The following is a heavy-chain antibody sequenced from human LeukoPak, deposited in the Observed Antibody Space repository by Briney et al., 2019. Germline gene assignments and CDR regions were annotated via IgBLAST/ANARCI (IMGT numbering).Heavy chain of an antibody. CDR2: ISGNGGDT. J-gene: IGHJ3*02. V-gene: IGHV3-43*02. CDR1: GFTFDDYA. Sequence: GGSLRLSCAASGFTFDDYAMHWVRQAPGKGLEWVSLISGNGGDTYYGDSVKGRFTISRDNSRNSLFLQMNSLRAEDTALYCCAKGRRSTSRYGAFDIWGLGTMVTVSS. D-gene: IGHD6-13*01. CDR3: AKGRRSTSRYGAFDI.